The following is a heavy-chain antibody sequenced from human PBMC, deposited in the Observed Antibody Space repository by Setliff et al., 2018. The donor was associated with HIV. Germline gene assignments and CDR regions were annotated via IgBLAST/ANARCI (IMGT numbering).Heavy chain of an antibody. CDR2: IRTKAYGGTT. CDR3: TRGGRPTDEYVWFDP. J-gene: IGHJ5*02. CDR1: GFTFGDYA. V-gene: IGHV3-49*03. D-gene: IGHD4-17*01. Sequence: GSLRLSCTASGFTFGDYAMSWFRQAPGKGLEWISFIRTKAYGGTTEYAASVEGRFSISRDDSKSIVYLQMNSLRTEDTAVYYCTRGGRPTDEYVWFDPWGQGTLVTVSS.